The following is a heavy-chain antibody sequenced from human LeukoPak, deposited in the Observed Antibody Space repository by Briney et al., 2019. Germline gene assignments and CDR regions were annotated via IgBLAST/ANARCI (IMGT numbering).Heavy chain of an antibody. D-gene: IGHD3-10*01. Sequence: GGSLRLSCAASGFTFSSYSMNWVRQAPGKGLEWVSSISSSSSYIYYADSVKGRFTISRDNAKNSLYLQMNSLRAEDTAVYYCARDRSGSMVRGGRDYYCYYMDVWGKGTTVTISS. V-gene: IGHV3-21*01. CDR3: ARDRSGSMVRGGRDYYCYYMDV. CDR1: GFTFSSYS. CDR2: ISSSSSYI. J-gene: IGHJ6*03.